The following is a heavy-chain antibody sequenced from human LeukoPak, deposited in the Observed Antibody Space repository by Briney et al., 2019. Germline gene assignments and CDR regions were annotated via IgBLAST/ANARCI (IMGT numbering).Heavy chain of an antibody. J-gene: IGHJ4*02. CDR2: IIPIFGTA. V-gene: IGHV1-69*01. CDR1: GGTFSSYA. CDR3: ARDLNGDYRFDY. D-gene: IGHD4-17*01. Sequence: GASVKVSCKASGGTFSSYAISWVRQAPGQGLEWMGGIIPIFGTANYAQKFQDRVTITADESTSTAYMELSSLRSEDTAVYYCARDLNGDYRFDYWGQGTLVTVSS.